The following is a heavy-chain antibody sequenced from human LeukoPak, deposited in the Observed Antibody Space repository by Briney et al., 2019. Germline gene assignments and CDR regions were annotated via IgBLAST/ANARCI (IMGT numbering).Heavy chain of an antibody. J-gene: IGHJ4*02. CDR1: GYTFTSYY. CDR3: ARLADCSSSSCRSFDY. V-gene: IGHV1-2*02. Sequence: ASVKVSCKASGYTFTSYYMHWVRQAPGQGLEWMGWINPNRGFTNYAQKFQGRVTMTRDTSISTAYMELSRLRSDDTAVYYCARLADCSSSSCRSFDYWGQGTLVTVSS. D-gene: IGHD2-2*01. CDR2: INPNRGFT.